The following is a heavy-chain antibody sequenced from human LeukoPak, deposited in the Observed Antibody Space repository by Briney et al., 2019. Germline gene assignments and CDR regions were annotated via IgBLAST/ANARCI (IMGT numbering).Heavy chain of an antibody. CDR2: ITSDGSST. D-gene: IGHD1-26*01. CDR1: GFTFSNYR. V-gene: IGHV3-74*01. J-gene: IGHJ4*02. CDR3: ARDGSLPDY. Sequence: PGGSLRLSCAASGFTFSNYRMHWVRQAPGKGPVWVSRITSDGSSTSYADSVKGRFTISRDNVKNTLFLQMSSLRAEDTAMYYCARDGSLPDYWGQGTLVTVSS.